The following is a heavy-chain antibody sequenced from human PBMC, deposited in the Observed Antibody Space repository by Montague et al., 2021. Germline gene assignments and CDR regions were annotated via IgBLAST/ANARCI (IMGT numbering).Heavy chain of an antibody. V-gene: IGHV4-59*02. Sequence: SETLSLTCSVSGGSVNGYDWRWIRQPPGKGLEWIGYMSSSGSPNYNPSFKSRLAISIDRSRNQFSLELSFVTAADTAIYFCRRDYWGSIDYWGHGILVTVSS. J-gene: IGHJ4*01. D-gene: IGHD7-27*01. CDR1: GGSVNGYD. CDR2: MSSSGSP. CDR3: RRDYWGSIDY.